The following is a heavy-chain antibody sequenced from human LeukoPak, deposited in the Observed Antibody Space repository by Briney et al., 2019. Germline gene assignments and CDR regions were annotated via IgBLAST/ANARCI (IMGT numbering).Heavy chain of an antibody. Sequence: ASVKVSCKASGYTFTGYYMHWVRQAPGQGLEWMGWINPNSGGTNYAQKFQGRVTMTRDTSISTAYMELSRLRSDDTAVYYCARVLDFWSGYGDYWGQGTLVTVTS. CDR2: INPNSGGT. V-gene: IGHV1-2*02. D-gene: IGHD3-3*01. CDR1: GYTFTGYY. CDR3: ARVLDFWSGYGDY. J-gene: IGHJ4*02.